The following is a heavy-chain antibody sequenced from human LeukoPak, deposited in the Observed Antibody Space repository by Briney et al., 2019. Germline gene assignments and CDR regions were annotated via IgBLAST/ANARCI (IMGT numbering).Heavy chain of an antibody. Sequence: GGSLRLSCAASGFIFSTYGMHWVRQAPGKGLEWVAVIWSDGSNKNYADSVKGRFTISRDNSKNTLDLQMNNLRADDTAVYYCARDRGGHAFDLWGQGTMVTVSS. CDR2: IWSDGSNK. V-gene: IGHV3-33*01. CDR3: ARDRGGHAFDL. D-gene: IGHD3-3*01. CDR1: GFIFSTYG. J-gene: IGHJ3*01.